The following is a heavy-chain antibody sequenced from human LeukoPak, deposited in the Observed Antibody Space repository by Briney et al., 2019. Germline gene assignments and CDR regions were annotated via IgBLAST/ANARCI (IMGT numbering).Heavy chain of an antibody. CDR3: AKAGGGYTYYYMDV. J-gene: IGHJ6*03. CDR2: IWYDESNK. D-gene: IGHD5-12*01. Sequence: QAGGSLRLSCAASGFTFSSYGMHWVRQAPGKGLEWVAVIWYDESNKYYADSVKGRFTISRDNSKNTLYLQMNSLRAEDTAVYYCAKAGGGYTYYYMDVWGKGTTVTVSS. CDR1: GFTFSSYG. V-gene: IGHV3-33*06.